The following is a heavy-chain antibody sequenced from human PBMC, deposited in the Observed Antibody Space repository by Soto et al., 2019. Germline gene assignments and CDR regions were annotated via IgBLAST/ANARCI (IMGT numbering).Heavy chain of an antibody. CDR2: ISYDGSNK. Sequence: QVQLVESGGGVVQPGRSLRLSCAASGFTFSSYGMHWVRQAPGKGLEWVAVISYDGSNKYYADTVKGRFTISRDNSKNTLYLQMNSLRAEDTAVYYCAKAERRRVPAARSDDYYYYYMDVWGKGTTVTVSS. CDR1: GFTFSSYG. V-gene: IGHV3-30*18. D-gene: IGHD2-2*01. CDR3: AKAERRRVPAARSDDYYYYYMDV. J-gene: IGHJ6*03.